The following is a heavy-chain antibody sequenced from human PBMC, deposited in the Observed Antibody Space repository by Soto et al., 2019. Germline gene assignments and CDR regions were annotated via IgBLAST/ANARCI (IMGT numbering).Heavy chain of an antibody. J-gene: IGHJ6*02. CDR1: GGTFSSYP. Sequence: QVQLVQSGAEVKKPGSSVKVSCEASGGTFSSYPINWVRQAPGQGLEWMGGIIPFFGPSNYAQKFQGRVTITADYSTSTAYMELRSLRSEDTAVYYCARVGHITNYGMAVWGQWTTVTVSS. D-gene: IGHD1-26*01. CDR2: IIPFFGPS. CDR3: ARVGHITNYGMAV. V-gene: IGHV1-69*01.